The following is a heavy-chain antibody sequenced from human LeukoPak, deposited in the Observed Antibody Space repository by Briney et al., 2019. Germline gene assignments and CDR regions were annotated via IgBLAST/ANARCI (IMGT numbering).Heavy chain of an antibody. Sequence: ASVKVSCKASGYTFTSYYMHWVRQAPGQGLEWMGGIIPIFGTANYAQKFQGRVTMTRNTSISTAYMELSSLRSEDTAVYYCARMIAPTDWGQGTLVTVSS. D-gene: IGHD3-22*01. V-gene: IGHV1-46*01. CDR1: GYTFTSYY. CDR2: IIPIFGTA. CDR3: ARMIAPTD. J-gene: IGHJ4*02.